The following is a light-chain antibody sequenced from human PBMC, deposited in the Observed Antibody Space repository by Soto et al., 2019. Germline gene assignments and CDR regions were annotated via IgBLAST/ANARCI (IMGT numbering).Light chain of an antibody. CDR1: QSISIW. V-gene: IGKV1-5*03. Sequence: DIHMTQSPSTLSASVGDRVTITCRASQSISIWLAWYQQKPGKAPNLLIYKTSSLETGVPSRLNGSGSGTEFTLTISSLQPDDFATYYCQHWNDYSWTFGQGTKVEVK. CDR2: KTS. CDR3: QHWNDYSWT. J-gene: IGKJ1*01.